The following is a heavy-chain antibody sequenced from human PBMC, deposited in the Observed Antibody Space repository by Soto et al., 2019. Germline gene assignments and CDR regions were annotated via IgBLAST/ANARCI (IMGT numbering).Heavy chain of an antibody. CDR3: ARVPKRSTGYSSDTTFDY. D-gene: IGHD6-25*01. V-gene: IGHV5-10-1*01. CDR2: IDPSDSYT. CDR1: GYSFTSYW. Sequence: GESLKISCKGSGYSFTSYWINWVRQMPGKGLEWMGRIDPSDSYTNYSPSFQGHVTISADKSISTAYLQWSSLKASDTAMYYCARVPKRSTGYSSDTTFDYWGQGTLVTVSS. J-gene: IGHJ4*02.